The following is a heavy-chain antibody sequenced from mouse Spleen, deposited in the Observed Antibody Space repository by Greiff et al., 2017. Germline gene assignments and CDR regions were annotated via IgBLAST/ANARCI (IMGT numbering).Heavy chain of an antibody. CDR2: ISSGGSYT. Sequence: EVKVVESGGGLVKPGGSLKLSCAASGFTFSSYAMSWVRQSPEKRLEWVAEISSGGSYTYYPDTVTGRFTISRDDAKNTLYLEMSSLRSEDTAMYYCAMDGNYMGFAYWGQGTLVTVSA. CDR1: GFTFSSYA. CDR3: AMDGNYMGFAY. V-gene: IGHV5-9-4*01. D-gene: IGHD2-1*01. J-gene: IGHJ3*01.